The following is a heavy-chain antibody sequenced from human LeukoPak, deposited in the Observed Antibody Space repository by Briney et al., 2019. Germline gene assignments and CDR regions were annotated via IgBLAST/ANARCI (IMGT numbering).Heavy chain of an antibody. Sequence: GGSLRLSCAASGFTFSSYGMSWVRQAPGKGLEWVSAISGSGGSTYYADSVKGRFTISRDNSKNTLYLQMNSLRAEDTAVYYCAKGCGSYLSPLYYFDYWGQGTLVTVSS. CDR3: AKGCGSYLSPLYYFDY. V-gene: IGHV3-23*01. CDR2: ISGSGGST. J-gene: IGHJ4*02. D-gene: IGHD1-26*01. CDR1: GFTFSSYG.